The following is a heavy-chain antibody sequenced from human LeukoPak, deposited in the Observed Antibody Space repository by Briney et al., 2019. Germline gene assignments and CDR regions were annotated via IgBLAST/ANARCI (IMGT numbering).Heavy chain of an antibody. D-gene: IGHD1-26*01. J-gene: IGHJ5*02. Sequence: ASVKVSCKAAGGTFGTYAISWVRQAPGQGLEWMGEIIPIFGSANYAQRFQGRVTITTDESTSTAYMELSSLRSEDTAVYYCVRDRGGSYSGNWIDPWGQGTLVTVSS. CDR3: VRDRGGSYSGNWIDP. CDR2: IIPIFGSA. V-gene: IGHV1-69*05. CDR1: GGTFGTYA.